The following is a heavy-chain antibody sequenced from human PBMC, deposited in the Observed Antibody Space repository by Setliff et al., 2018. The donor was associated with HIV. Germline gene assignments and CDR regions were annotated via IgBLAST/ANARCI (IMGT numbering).Heavy chain of an antibody. CDR1: GGSIWNYY. J-gene: IGHJ6*03. CDR2: IYYSGST. Sequence: SETLSLTCTVSGGSIWNYYWSWIRQPPGKGLEWIGNIYYSGSTYYNPSLKSRITISVDTSKNQFSLKLSSVTAADTAVYYCARVPTNPDFYYYYMDVWGKGTTVTVSS. V-gene: IGHV4-39*01. CDR3: ARVPTNPDFYYYYMDV.